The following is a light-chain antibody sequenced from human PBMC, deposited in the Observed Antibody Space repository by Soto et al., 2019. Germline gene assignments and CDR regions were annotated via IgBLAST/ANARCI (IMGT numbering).Light chain of an antibody. J-gene: IGLJ1*01. CDR3: NSYTSIHTYV. CDR1: SSDVSAYNY. Sequence: QSALTQPASVSGSPGQSITISCTGTSSDVSAYNYVSWYQQHPGKAPKLMIYEVSNRPSGVSNRFSGSKSGNTASLTISGLQAEDEVDYYWNSYTSIHTYVFGTGTKVTVL. V-gene: IGLV2-14*01. CDR2: EVS.